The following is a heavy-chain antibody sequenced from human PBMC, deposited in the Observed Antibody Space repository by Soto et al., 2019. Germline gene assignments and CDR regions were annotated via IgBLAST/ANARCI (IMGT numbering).Heavy chain of an antibody. Sequence: PSETLSLTCAVYGGSFSGYYWSWIRQPPGKGLEWIGEINHSGSTNYNPSLKSRVTISVDTSKNQFSLKLSSVTAADTAVYYCARDTIFGVVTYYYYYYGMDVWGKGTTVTVSS. CDR3: ARDTIFGVVTYYYYYYGMDV. CDR1: GGSFSGYY. D-gene: IGHD3-3*01. V-gene: IGHV4-34*01. CDR2: INHSGST. J-gene: IGHJ6*04.